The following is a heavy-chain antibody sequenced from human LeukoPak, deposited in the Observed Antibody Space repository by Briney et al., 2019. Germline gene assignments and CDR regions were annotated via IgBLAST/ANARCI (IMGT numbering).Heavy chain of an antibody. V-gene: IGHV3-7*01. CDR2: IKQDGSGK. CDR1: GFTFSSYW. J-gene: IGHJ6*02. Sequence: GGSLRLSCAASGFTFSSYWMSWVRQAPGKGLEWVANIKQDGSGKYYVDSVKGRFTISRDNAKNSLYLQMNSLRAEDTAVYYCARQDPIDYYYGMDVWGQGTTVTVSS. CDR3: ARQDPIDYYYGMDV.